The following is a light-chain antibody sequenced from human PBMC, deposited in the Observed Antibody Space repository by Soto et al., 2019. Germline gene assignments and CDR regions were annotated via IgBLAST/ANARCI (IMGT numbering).Light chain of an antibody. CDR3: QQRSDWPPIT. J-gene: IGKJ5*01. CDR2: AAS. Sequence: NITYRASQSISSYLNWYQQKPGKAPKLLIYAASSLQSGVPSRFSGSGSGTDFTLTISSVEPEDFGVYYCQQRSDWPPITFGQGTRLEIK. V-gene: IGKV1-39*02. CDR1: QSISSY.